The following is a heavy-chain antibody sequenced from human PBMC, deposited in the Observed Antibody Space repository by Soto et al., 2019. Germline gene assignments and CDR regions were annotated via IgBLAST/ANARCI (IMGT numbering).Heavy chain of an antibody. V-gene: IGHV4-59*01. J-gene: IGHJ3*02. CDR1: GCSITISY. D-gene: IGHD6-19*01. Sequence: PEETMSLTFTVSGCSITISYWSWIQQPPGKGLEWIAYVYYSGTTNYNPSLESRVTILIDTSKNQFSLRLTSVTAADTAVYYCARSVMHQWLVHDAFDIWGQGTLVTVS. CDR3: ARSVMHQWLVHDAFDI. CDR2: VYYSGTT.